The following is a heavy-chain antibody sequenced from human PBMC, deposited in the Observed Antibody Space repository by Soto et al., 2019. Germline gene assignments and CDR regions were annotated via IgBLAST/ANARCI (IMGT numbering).Heavy chain of an antibody. CDR3: ASHRGNTFGPYDD. V-gene: IGHV4-4*02. CDR2: IYHSGST. CDR1: GASISSGNW. Sequence: SETLSLTCAVSGASISSGNWWSWVRQSPGKGLEWIGEIYHSGSTNHNPSLKSRVIISVDKSRNQFSLKLSFVTAADTAVYFCASHRGNTFGPYDDWGQGTQVT. J-gene: IGHJ4*01. D-gene: IGHD3-16*01.